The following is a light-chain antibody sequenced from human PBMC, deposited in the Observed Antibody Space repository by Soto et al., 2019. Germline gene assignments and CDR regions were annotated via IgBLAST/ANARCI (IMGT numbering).Light chain of an antibody. J-gene: IGKJ5*01. CDR1: QSVTTN. Sequence: EIVMTQSPATLSVSPGDRVTLSCRASQSVTTNFAWYEQKPGHAPMLLIYGASTRAPRIPARFSGSGSVTEFTLTISSLQSEDFAVYYCQQYNIWPPITFGQGTRLEIK. CDR2: GAS. CDR3: QQYNIWPPIT. V-gene: IGKV3-15*01.